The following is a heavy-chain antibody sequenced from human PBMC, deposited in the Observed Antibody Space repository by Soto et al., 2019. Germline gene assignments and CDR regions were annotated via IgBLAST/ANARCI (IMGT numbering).Heavy chain of an antibody. CDR1: GYTFTSYA. CDR2: SNAGNGNT. J-gene: IGHJ6*02. D-gene: IGHD6-6*01. V-gene: IGHV1-3*02. Sequence: RASVKVSCKASGYTFTSYAMHWVRQAPGQRLEWMGWSNAGNGNTKYSQEFQGRVTITRDTSASTAYMELSSLRSEDMAVYYCALERIAARLGQYYYYGMDVWGQGTTVTVSS. CDR3: ALERIAARLGQYYYYGMDV.